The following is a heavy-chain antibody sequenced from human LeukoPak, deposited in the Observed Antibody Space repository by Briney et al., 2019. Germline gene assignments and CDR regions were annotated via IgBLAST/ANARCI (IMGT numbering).Heavy chain of an antibody. J-gene: IGHJ4*02. CDR3: ARFGYVAAVDL. V-gene: IGHV3-7*01. CDR2: INPAGTET. CDR1: GFSFSAYW. Sequence: GGSLRLSCAASGFSFSAYWMTWVRQAPGTGLEWVANINPAGTETYYVDPVKGRFTISRDNAKNLLYLQMNSLRAEDTAVYYCARFGYVAAVDLWGQGTLVSVSS. D-gene: IGHD2-15*01.